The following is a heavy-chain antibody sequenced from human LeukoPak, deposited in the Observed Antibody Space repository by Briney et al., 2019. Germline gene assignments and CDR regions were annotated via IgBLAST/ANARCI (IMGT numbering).Heavy chain of an antibody. Sequence: PGGSLRLSCAASGFTFSDYYMSWIRQAPGKGLEWVSYISSSGSTIYYADSVNGRFTISRDNAKNSLYLQMNSLRAEDTAVYYCATSVRFLEWLLPFDYWGQGTLVTVSS. D-gene: IGHD3-3*01. CDR1: GFTFSDYY. V-gene: IGHV3-11*04. CDR2: ISSSGSTI. CDR3: ATSVRFLEWLLPFDY. J-gene: IGHJ4*02.